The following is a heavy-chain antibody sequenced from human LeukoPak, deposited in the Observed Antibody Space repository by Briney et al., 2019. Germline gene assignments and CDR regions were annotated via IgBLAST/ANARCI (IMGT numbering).Heavy chain of an antibody. D-gene: IGHD5-18*01. CDR2: ISGYNGDA. J-gene: IGHJ1*01. CDR3: AKDDRSVDTAMSFQR. CDR1: GYTFTSYG. Sequence: ASVKVSCKASGYTFTSYGISWVRQAPGQGLEWMGWISGYNGDAIYAQKLQGRGTLTTDTSTSTAYMELRSLKSDDTAVYYCAKDDRSVDTAMSFQRWGQGTLVSVSS. V-gene: IGHV1-18*01.